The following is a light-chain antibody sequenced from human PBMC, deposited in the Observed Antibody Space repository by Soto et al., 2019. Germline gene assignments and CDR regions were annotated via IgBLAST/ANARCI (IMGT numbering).Light chain of an antibody. V-gene: IGKV3-11*01. Sequence: EIVLTQSPATLSLSPGERATLSCRASQSVSSYLAWYQQKPDQAPRLLIYDVSTRATGIPARFSGSGSGTDFTLTISSLESEDFAVYFCQQRSNWPITFGQGTRLEIK. CDR2: DVS. CDR1: QSVSSY. J-gene: IGKJ5*01. CDR3: QQRSNWPIT.